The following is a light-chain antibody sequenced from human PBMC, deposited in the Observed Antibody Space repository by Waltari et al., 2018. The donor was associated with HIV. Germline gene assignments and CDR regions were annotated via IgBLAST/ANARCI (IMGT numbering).Light chain of an antibody. CDR3: QQYHSVPHT. Sequence: DIVLTQSPDSLAVSLGERATINCKSTQSVLYSPNNKNYLAWYQQKPGQPPKLRSYWASTRESGVPERFSGSGSQTDFTLSISSLQAEDVAVYYWQQYHSVPHTVGQGTKLEIK. CDR2: WAS. V-gene: IGKV4-1*01. CDR1: QSVLYSPNNKNY. J-gene: IGKJ2*01.